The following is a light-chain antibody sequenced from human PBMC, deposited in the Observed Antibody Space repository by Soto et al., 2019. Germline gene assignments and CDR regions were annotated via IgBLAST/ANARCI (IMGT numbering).Light chain of an antibody. CDR2: RNN. V-gene: IGLV1-47*01. Sequence: QSVLTQPPSASGTPGQRVTISCSGSSSNIGSNYVYWYQQLQGTAPKLLIYRNNQRPSGVPDRFSGSKSGTSASLAISGLRSEDEADCYCAAWDDSLVFGGGTKLTVL. J-gene: IGLJ2*01. CDR1: SSNIGSNY. CDR3: AAWDDSLV.